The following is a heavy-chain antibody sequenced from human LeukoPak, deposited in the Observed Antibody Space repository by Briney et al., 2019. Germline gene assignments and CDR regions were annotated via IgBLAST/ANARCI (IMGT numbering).Heavy chain of an antibody. J-gene: IGHJ4*02. CDR3: ARGVITFGGVIVPIPFDY. CDR1: GYTFTSYG. D-gene: IGHD3-16*02. Sequence: ASVKVSCKASGYTFTSYGISWVRQAPGQGLEWMGWISAYNGNTNYAQKLQGSVTMTTDTSTSTAYMELRSLRSDDTAVYYCARGVITFGGVIVPIPFDYWGQGTLVTVSS. CDR2: ISAYNGNT. V-gene: IGHV1-18*01.